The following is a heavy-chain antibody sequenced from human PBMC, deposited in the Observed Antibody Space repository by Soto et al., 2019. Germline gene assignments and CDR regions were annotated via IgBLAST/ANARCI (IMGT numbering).Heavy chain of an antibody. V-gene: IGHV4-30-2*01. CDR3: ARAIGWFGELLGGDYCDD. Sequence: QLQLQESGSGLVKPSQTLSLTCAVSDGSISSGGYSWSWIRQPPGKGLEWIGYIYHSGSTYYNPSRKSRVTIEVDRSKNQCSRKLSSVTAADTAVYYCARAIGWFGELLGGDYCDDWGQGTLVTVAA. D-gene: IGHD3-10*01. CDR2: IYHSGST. J-gene: IGHJ4*02. CDR1: DGSISSGGYS.